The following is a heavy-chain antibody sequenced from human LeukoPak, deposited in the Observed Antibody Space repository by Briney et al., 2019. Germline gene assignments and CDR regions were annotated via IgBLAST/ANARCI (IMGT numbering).Heavy chain of an antibody. V-gene: IGHV4-39*01. CDR1: GGSISSSSYY. CDR3: ARQWITMINYFDY. J-gene: IGHJ4*02. Sequence: PSETLSLTCTVSGGSISSSSYYWGWIRQPPGKGLEWIGSIYYSGSTYYNPSLKSRVTISVDTSKNQFSLKLSSVTAADTAVYYCARQWITMINYFDYWGQGTLVTVSS. D-gene: IGHD3-22*01. CDR2: IYYSGST.